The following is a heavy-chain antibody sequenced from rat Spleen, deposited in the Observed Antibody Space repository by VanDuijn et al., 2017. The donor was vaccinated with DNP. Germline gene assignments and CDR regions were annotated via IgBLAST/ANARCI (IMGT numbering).Heavy chain of an antibody. CDR2: ISTGGDSS. J-gene: IGHJ2*01. CDR1: GFTFSNYY. D-gene: IGHD5-1*01. CDR3: ARRDWGFDY. V-gene: IGHV5-25*01. Sequence: EVQLVESGGGLVQPGRSLKLSCAASGFTFSNYYMAWVRQAPTKGLEWVAAISTGGDSSHYRDSVKGRFTISRDNAKSTLYLQMNSLRSEDTATYYCARRDWGFDYWGQGVLVTVSS.